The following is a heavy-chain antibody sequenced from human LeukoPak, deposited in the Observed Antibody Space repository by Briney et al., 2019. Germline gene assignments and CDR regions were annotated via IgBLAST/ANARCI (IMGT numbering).Heavy chain of an antibody. CDR2: IYPGDSDT. Sequence: GESLKISCKGSGYSFTSYWIGWVRQMPGKGLEWMGIIYPGDSDTRYSPSFQGQVTISADKSISTAYLQWSSLKVSDTAMYYCARPAINDYYDSSGYYDYWGQGTLVTVSS. CDR1: GYSFTSYW. CDR3: ARPAINDYYDSSGYYDY. D-gene: IGHD3-22*01. V-gene: IGHV5-51*01. J-gene: IGHJ4*02.